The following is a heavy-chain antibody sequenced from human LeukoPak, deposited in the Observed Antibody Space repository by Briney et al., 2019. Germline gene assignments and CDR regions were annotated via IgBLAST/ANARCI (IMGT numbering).Heavy chain of an antibody. CDR3: ARDYILPLETDNGDGFAI. V-gene: IGHV1-18*01. CDR2: VSPSHTTR. CDR1: GYTFRQYS. Sequence: GASVKVSCKASGYTFRQYSISWVRQAPGKGFEWMGWVSPSHTTRVYAQEFKGRVTMTADTNTNTVSMDLRSLRFDDTAVYFCARDYILPLETDNGDGFAIWGQGTVVTVSS. J-gene: IGHJ3*02. D-gene: IGHD3-3*02.